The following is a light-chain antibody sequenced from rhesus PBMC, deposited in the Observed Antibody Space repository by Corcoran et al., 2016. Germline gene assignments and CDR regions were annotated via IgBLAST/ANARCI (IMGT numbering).Light chain of an antibody. CDR3: QQHDNSPYS. CDR1: QGISNW. V-gene: IGKV1-69*01. J-gene: IGKJ2*01. CDR2: RSS. Sequence: DIQMTQSPSSLSASVGDRVTITCRASQGISNWLAWYQQKPGKAPKLLIYRSSNLETGVPSRFRGSGSVTDFTLTISSLQPEDIATYYCQQHDNSPYSFGQGTKVEIK.